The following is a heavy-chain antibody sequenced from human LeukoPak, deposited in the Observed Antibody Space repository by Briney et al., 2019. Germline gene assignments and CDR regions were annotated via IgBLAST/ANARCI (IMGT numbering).Heavy chain of an antibody. CDR1: GFTFSSYD. CDR2: IWYDGSNK. Sequence: GGSLRLSCAASGFTFSSYDMHWVRQAPGKGLEWVALIWYDGSNKNYVGSVKGRFTISRDNSKTTLFLQMNSLRAEDTAVYYCAREASDAFDIWGQGTMVTVSS. J-gene: IGHJ3*02. CDR3: AREASDAFDI. V-gene: IGHV3-33*01.